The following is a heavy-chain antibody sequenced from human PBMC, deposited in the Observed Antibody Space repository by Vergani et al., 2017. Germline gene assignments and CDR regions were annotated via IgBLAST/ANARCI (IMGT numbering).Heavy chain of an antibody. V-gene: IGHV1-18*01. D-gene: IGHD3-3*01. J-gene: IGHJ5*02. Sequence: QVQLVQSGAEVKKPGASVKVSCKASGYTFTSYGISWVRQAPGHGLEWMGWISAYNGNTNYAQKLQGRVTLTTDTSKSTAYMERRSLRSDDTAVYYCAIEGSYDFWMGYSRPLNWFDPWGQGTLVTVSS. CDR1: GYTFTSYG. CDR2: ISAYNGNT. CDR3: AIEGSYDFWMGYSRPLNWFDP.